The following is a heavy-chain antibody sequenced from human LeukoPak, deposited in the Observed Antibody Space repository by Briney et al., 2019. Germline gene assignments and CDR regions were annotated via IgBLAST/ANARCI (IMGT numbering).Heavy chain of an antibody. V-gene: IGHV2-5*02. J-gene: IGHJ4*02. D-gene: IGHD3-22*01. CDR2: IYWDDDR. Sequence: SGPTLVNPTQTLTLTCTFSGFSLNTRGVGVGWIRQPPGRALEWLALIYWDDDRRYSPSLNSRLTITKDTSKNQVVLTMTNMDPVDTATYFCAHRKNYYDSSVFDNWGQSTLVTVSS. CDR3: AHRKNYYDSSVFDN. CDR1: GFSLNTRGVG.